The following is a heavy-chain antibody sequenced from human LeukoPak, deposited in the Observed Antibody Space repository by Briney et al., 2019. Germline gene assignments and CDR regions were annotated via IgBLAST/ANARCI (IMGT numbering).Heavy chain of an antibody. J-gene: IGHJ4*02. Sequence: GGSLRLSCAASGFTISSHYMSWVRQAPGKGLEWVSIIYTGGSTNYADSVKGRFTISTDNSKNTLYLQMNSLRADDTAVYYCAKDFGSGHGSYTWGTFDYWGQGTLVTASS. D-gene: IGHD1-26*01. CDR1: GFTISSHY. CDR2: IYTGGST. CDR3: AKDFGSGHGSYTWGTFDY. V-gene: IGHV3-53*01.